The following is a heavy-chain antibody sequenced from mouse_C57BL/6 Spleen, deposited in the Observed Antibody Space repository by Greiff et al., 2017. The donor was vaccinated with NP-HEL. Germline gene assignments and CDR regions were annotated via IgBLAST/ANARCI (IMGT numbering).Heavy chain of an antibody. CDR3: AKKNGLGYFDV. D-gene: IGHD1-1*01. CDR2: IWSGGST. J-gene: IGHJ1*03. V-gene: IGHV2-4*01. CDR1: GFSLTSYG. Sequence: VKLVESGPGLVQPSQSLSITCTVSGFSLTSYGVHWVRQPPGKGLEWLGVIWSGGSTDYNAAFISRLSISKDNSKSQVFFKMNSLQADDTAIYYCAKKNGLGYFDVWGTGTTVTVSS.